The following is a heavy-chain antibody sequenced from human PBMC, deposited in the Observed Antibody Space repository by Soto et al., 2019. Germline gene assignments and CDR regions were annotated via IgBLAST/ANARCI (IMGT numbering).Heavy chain of an antibody. D-gene: IGHD2-2*01. J-gene: IGHJ4*02. CDR3: ARVSRRYCSSTSCYGPFDY. CDR1: GFTFSSYE. Sequence: LRLSCAASGFTFSSYEMNWVRQAPGKGLEWVSYISSSGSTIYYADSVKGRFTISRDNAKNSLYLQMNSLRAEDTAVYYCARVSRRYCSSTSCYGPFDYWGQGTLVTVSS. CDR2: ISSSGSTI. V-gene: IGHV3-48*03.